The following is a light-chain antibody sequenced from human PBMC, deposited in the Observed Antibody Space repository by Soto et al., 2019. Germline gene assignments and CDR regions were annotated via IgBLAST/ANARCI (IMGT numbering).Light chain of an antibody. CDR3: QQYGSSPRT. CDR1: QSVSSSY. J-gene: IGKJ2*01. Sequence: EIVLTQSPGTLSLSPGERATLSCRASQSVSSSYLAWYQQQPGQAPRLLIYGASSRATGIPDRFSGSASGTDFTLTISRLAAEDFAVYYWQQYGSSPRTFGQGTKLEIK. V-gene: IGKV3-20*01. CDR2: GAS.